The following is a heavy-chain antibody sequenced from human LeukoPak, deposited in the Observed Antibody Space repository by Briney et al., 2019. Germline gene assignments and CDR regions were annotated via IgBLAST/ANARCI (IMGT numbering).Heavy chain of an antibody. J-gene: IGHJ4*02. V-gene: IGHV1-46*01. CDR3: ARDYVDDIPMIKDY. D-gene: IGHD2-8*01. Sequence: GASVKVPCKASGYTFTSYHMHWVRQAPGQGLEWMGKINLSGGSTTYAQKLQGRVTMTRDTSTSTVYMELSSLRSEDTAVYYCARDYVDDIPMIKDYWGQGTLVTVSS. CDR2: INLSGGST. CDR1: GYTFTSYH.